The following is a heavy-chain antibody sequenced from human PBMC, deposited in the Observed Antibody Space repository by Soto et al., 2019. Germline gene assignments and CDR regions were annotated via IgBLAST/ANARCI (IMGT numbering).Heavy chain of an antibody. CDR1: GGSISSYY. V-gene: IGHV4-59*01. J-gene: IGHJ6*02. CDR2: IYYSGST. Sequence: SETLSLTCTVSGGSISSYYWSWIRQPPGKGLEWIGYIYYSGSTNYNPSLKSRVTISVDTSKNQFSLKLSSVTAADTAVYYCARDLLHRYCSGGSCYSYYYGMDVWGQGTTVTVSS. CDR3: ARDLLHRYCSGGSCYSYYYGMDV. D-gene: IGHD2-15*01.